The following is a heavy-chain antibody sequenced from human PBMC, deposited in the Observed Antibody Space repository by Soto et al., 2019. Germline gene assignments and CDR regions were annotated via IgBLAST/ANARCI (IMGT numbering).Heavy chain of an antibody. Sequence: ASVKVSCKASGGTFSSYAISWVRQAPGQGLEWMGWMNPNSGNTGYAQKFQGRVTMTRNTSISTAYMELSSLRSEDTAVYYCARGSGYYDFWSGYYIYWFDPWGQGTLVTVSS. J-gene: IGHJ5*02. CDR2: MNPNSGNT. CDR1: GGTFSSYA. V-gene: IGHV1-8*02. D-gene: IGHD3-3*01. CDR3: ARGSGYYDFWSGYYIYWFDP.